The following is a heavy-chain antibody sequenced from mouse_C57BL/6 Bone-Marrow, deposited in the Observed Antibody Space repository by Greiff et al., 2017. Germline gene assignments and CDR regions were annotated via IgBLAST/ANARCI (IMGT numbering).Heavy chain of an antibody. Sequence: EVQLQQSGAELVRPGASVKLSCTASGFNITDDYMHWVKQRPEQGLEWIGWIDPENGDTEYASEFPSKAPITADTSSNTAYLQLSSLTSEDTSVYYCTTRLGRDWYFDVWGTGTTVTVSA. D-gene: IGHD4-1*01. CDR3: TTRLGRDWYFDV. CDR1: GFNITDDY. V-gene: IGHV14-4*01. CDR2: IDPENGDT. J-gene: IGHJ1*03.